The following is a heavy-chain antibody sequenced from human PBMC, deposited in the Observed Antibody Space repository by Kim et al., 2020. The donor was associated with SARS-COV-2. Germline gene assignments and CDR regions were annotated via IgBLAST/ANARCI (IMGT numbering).Heavy chain of an antibody. Sequence: GGSLRLSCAASGFTFSSYWMSWVRQAPGKGLEWVANIKQDGSEKYYVDSVKGRFTISRDNAKNSLYLQMNSLRAEDTAVYYCAREYYYDSSGYGDDDAFDIWGQGTMVTVSS. J-gene: IGHJ3*02. CDR1: GFTFSSYW. D-gene: IGHD3-22*01. CDR2: IKQDGSEK. CDR3: AREYYYDSSGYGDDDAFDI. V-gene: IGHV3-7*01.